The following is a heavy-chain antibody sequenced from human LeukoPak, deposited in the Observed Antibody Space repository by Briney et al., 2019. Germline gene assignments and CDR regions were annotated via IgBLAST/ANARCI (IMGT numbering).Heavy chain of an antibody. CDR2: ISYDGSNK. Sequence: GGSLRLSCAASGFTFSSYGMRWVRQAPGKGLEWVAVISYDGSNKYYADSVKGRFTISRDNSKNTLYLQMNSLRAEDTAVYYCARLGSSGYYPLGYWGQGTLVTVSS. J-gene: IGHJ4*02. V-gene: IGHV3-30*03. CDR1: GFTFSSYG. D-gene: IGHD3-22*01. CDR3: ARLGSSGYYPLGY.